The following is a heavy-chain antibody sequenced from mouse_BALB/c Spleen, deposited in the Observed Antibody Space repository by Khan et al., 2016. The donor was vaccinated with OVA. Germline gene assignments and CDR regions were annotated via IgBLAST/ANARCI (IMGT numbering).Heavy chain of an antibody. CDR3: ARYASSPYYAMDY. CDR2: INPYNDGT. D-gene: IGHD1-1*01. CDR1: GYTFTNYV. Sequence: IQLVQSGPDLVKPGASVKMSCKASGYTFTNYVMHWVKQKPGQGLEWIGYINPYNDGTKYNEKFKVKATLTSDKSSSTAYMELISLTSEDSAVYYSARYASSPYYAMDYWGQGTSVTVSS. V-gene: IGHV1S136*01. J-gene: IGHJ4*01.